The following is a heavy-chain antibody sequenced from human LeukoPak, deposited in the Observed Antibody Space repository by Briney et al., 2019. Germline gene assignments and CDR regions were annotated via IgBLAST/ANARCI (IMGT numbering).Heavy chain of an antibody. CDR2: IYYSGST. CDR3: ARGTLLWTIPTNYYMDV. CDR1: GGSINSHY. Sequence: PSETLSLTCTVSGGSINSHYWSWIRQPPGKGLEWIGYIYYSGSTSYNPSLKSRVTISVDTSKNQFPLKLSSVTAADTAVYYCARGTLLWTIPTNYYMDVWGKGTTVTVSS. D-gene: IGHD3-10*01. V-gene: IGHV4-59*11. J-gene: IGHJ6*03.